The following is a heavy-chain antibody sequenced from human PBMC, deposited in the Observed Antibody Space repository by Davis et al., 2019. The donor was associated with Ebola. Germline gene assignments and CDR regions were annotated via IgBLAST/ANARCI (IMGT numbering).Heavy chain of an antibody. Sequence: LRLSCTVSGGSISSGDYYWSWIRQPPGKGLEWIGYIYYSGSTYYNPSLKSRVTISVDTSKNQFSLKLSSVTAADTAVYYCASCGGDCYSGFDYWGQGTLVTVSS. CDR1: GGSISSGDYY. CDR3: ASCGGDCYSGFDY. V-gene: IGHV4-30-4*08. J-gene: IGHJ4*02. CDR2: IYYSGST. D-gene: IGHD2-21*01.